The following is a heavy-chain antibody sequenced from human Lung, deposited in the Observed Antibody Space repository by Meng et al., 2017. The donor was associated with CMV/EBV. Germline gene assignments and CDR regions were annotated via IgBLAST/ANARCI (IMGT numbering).Heavy chain of an antibody. CDR2: INPNSGGT. V-gene: IGHV1-2*02. D-gene: IGHD1-26*01. J-gene: IGHJ4*02. CDR3: ARIASSGSYYPFDY. CDR1: EYTFTGYY. Sequence: SEYTFTGYYLPWVRQAPGQGLEWMGWINPNSGGTNYAQKFQGRVTMTRDTSISTAYMELSRLRSDDTAVYYCARIASSGSYYPFDYWGQGTLVTVSS.